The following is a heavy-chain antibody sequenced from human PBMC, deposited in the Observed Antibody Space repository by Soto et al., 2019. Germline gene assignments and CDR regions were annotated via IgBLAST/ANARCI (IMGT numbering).Heavy chain of an antibody. Sequence: SLTCTVNGDSMTSSSYYWYSIRPPPGKGLEWIGSIYYSGSTYYNPSLKSRVTISVDTSKNQFSLKLSSVTAADTAVYYCARSSVDTAMVIDYWGQGNLV. D-gene: IGHD5-18*01. J-gene: IGHJ4*02. CDR2: IYYSGST. V-gene: IGHV4-39*01. CDR3: ARSSVDTAMVIDY. CDR1: GDSMTSSSYY.